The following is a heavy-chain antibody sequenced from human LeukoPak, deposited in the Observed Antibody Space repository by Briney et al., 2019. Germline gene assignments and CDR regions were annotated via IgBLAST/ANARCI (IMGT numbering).Heavy chain of an antibody. J-gene: IGHJ4*02. CDR2: INPNSGGT. V-gene: IGHV1-2*06. Sequence: GASVKVSCKASGYTFTGYYMHWVRQAPGQGLEWMGRINPNSGGTNYAQKFQGRVTMTRDTSISTAYMERSRLRSDDTAVYYCARVIDSGSYYNYWGQGTLVTVSS. CDR1: GYTFTGYY. D-gene: IGHD3-10*01. CDR3: ARVIDSGSYYNY.